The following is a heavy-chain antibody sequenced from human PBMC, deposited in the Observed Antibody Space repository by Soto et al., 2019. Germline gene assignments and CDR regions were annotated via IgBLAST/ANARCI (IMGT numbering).Heavy chain of an antibody. CDR1: GFTFSSYS. J-gene: IGHJ6*02. V-gene: IGHV3-21*01. D-gene: IGHD4-17*01. CDR3: ARDGNYGGPHPGYYYYYGMDV. Sequence: LRLSCAASGFTFSSYSMNWVRQAPGKGLEWVSSISSSSSYIYYADSVKGRFTISRDNAKNSLYLQMNSLRAEDTAVYYCARDGNYGGPHPGYYYYYGMDVWGQGTTVTVSS. CDR2: ISSSSSYI.